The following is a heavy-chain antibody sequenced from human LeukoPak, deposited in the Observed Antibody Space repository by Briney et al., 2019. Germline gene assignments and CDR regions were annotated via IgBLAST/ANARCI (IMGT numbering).Heavy chain of an antibody. CDR3: ARLMGDRTIYDS. D-gene: IGHD1-26*01. Sequence: GGSLRLSCAASGFTFRSHWMSWVRQPPGDELEWVASIKQEGSEKYYVDSVRGRYTVSRDNAKNSLYLQGNSLRAEDTAVYYCARLMGDRTIYDSWGQGTLVTVSS. CDR1: GFTFRSHW. J-gene: IGHJ4*02. V-gene: IGHV3-7*01. CDR2: IKQEGSEK.